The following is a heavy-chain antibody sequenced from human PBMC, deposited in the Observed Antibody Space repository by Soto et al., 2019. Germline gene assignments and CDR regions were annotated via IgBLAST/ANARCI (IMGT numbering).Heavy chain of an antibody. D-gene: IGHD2-15*01. CDR1: GGSISSYY. CDR3: ARHTPAISISDH. J-gene: IGHJ4*02. CDR2: IYHSGST. V-gene: IGHV4-59*04. Sequence: SETLSLTCTVSGGSISSYYWSWIRQPPGKGLEWIGYIYHSGSTYYNPSLKSRVTISVDTSKNQFSLKLSSVTAADTAVYYCARHTPAISISDHWGQGTLVTVS.